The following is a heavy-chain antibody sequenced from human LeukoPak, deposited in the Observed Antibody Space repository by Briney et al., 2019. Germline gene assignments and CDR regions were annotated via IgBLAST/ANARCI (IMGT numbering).Heavy chain of an antibody. D-gene: IGHD3-3*01. Sequence: SETLSLTCAVYGGSFSGYYWSWIRQPPGKGLEWIGEINHSGSTNYNPSLKSRVTISVDTSKNQFSLKLSSVTAAGTAVYYCARDTSYYDFWSGYSAHGLGYYFDYWGQGALVTVSS. CDR2: INHSGST. CDR3: ARDTSYYDFWSGYSAHGLGYYFDY. V-gene: IGHV4-34*01. CDR1: GGSFSGYY. J-gene: IGHJ4*02.